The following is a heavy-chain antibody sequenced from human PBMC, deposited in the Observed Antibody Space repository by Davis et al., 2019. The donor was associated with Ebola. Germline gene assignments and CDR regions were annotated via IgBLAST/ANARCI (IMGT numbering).Heavy chain of an antibody. CDR2: IIPIFGTI. D-gene: IGHD3-16*02. CDR3: AREVSSRGTYRPPPEFDY. J-gene: IGHJ4*02. CDR1: GGTFLSYG. V-gene: IGHV1-69*13. Sequence: SVKVSCKASGGTFLSYGISWVRQAPGQGLEWMGRIIPIFGTINYAPKFQGRVTIPADESTNTAYMELSSLKSQDTAVYYRAREVSSRGTYRPPPEFDYWGQGTLVTVSS.